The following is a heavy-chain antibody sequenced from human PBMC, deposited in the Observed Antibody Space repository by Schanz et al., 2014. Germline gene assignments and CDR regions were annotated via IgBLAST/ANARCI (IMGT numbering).Heavy chain of an antibody. CDR3: AKDGRLPYYGTGSDFDY. V-gene: IGHV3-23*01. J-gene: IGHJ4*02. D-gene: IGHD3-22*01. CDR1: GFTFSIYG. CDR2: MIGSGSSV. Sequence: EVQLLESGGGLVQPGGSLRLSCAASGFTFSIYGMSWVRQAPGKGLEWVSRMIGSGSSVFYADSVKGRFTISRDNLENTVYLQMSSLRAEDTAVYYCAKDGRLPYYGTGSDFDYWGQGTLVAVSS.